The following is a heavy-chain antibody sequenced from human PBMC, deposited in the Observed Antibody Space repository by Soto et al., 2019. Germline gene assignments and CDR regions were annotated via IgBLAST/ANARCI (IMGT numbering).Heavy chain of an antibody. CDR1: GFTLSSYA. CDR2: ISYDGSNK. CDR3: ARDKVPILYYSGMDV. D-gene: IGHD3-10*01. V-gene: IGHV3-30-3*01. Sequence: QVQLVESGGGVVQPGRSLRLSCAASGFTLSSYAMHWVRQAPGKGLEWVAVISYDGSNKYYADSVKGRFTISRDNSKNTLYLQMNSLRAEDTAVYCCARDKVPILYYSGMDVWGQGTTVTVSS. J-gene: IGHJ6*02.